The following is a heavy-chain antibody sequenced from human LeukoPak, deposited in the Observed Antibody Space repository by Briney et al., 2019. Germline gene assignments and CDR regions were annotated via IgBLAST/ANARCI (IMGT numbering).Heavy chain of an antibody. Sequence: PSETLSLTCAVYGGSFSGYYWNWIRQSPGKGLEWIGDINHSGSTNYNPSLKSRVTISVDMSKNQFSLKVRSVTAADTAVYYCARQRDGYNLDYWGQGTLVTVSS. D-gene: IGHD5-24*01. CDR3: ARQRDGYNLDY. CDR2: INHSGST. J-gene: IGHJ4*02. CDR1: GGSFSGYY. V-gene: IGHV4-34*01.